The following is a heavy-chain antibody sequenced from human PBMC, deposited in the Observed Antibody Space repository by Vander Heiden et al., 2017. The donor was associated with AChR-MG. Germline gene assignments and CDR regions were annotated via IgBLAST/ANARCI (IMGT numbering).Heavy chain of an antibody. Sequence: QITLKESGPTLVKPTQTPTLTCTLSGFSLTTPGVGVGWIRQPPGKALEWLALIYYNDDSRFSPPLKSRLYITKDTSKNQVVLTMTNMDPADTATYYCAHTLSGDTVTATFDYWGQGTLVTVSS. CDR3: AHTLSGDTVTATFDY. V-gene: IGHV2-5*01. CDR1: GFSLTTPGVG. J-gene: IGHJ4*02. CDR2: IYYNDDS. D-gene: IGHD2-15*01.